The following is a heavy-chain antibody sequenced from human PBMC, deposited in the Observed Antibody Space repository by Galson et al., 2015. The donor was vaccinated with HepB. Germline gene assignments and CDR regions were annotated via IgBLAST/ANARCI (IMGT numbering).Heavy chain of an antibody. D-gene: IGHD3-10*01. Sequence: SLRLSCAASGFTFDDYGMSWVRQAPGKGLEWVSGINWNGGSTGYADSVKGRFTISRDNAKNSLYLQMNSLRAEDTALYYCARGGSGSYPLDYWGQGTLVTVSS. CDR2: INWNGGST. J-gene: IGHJ4*02. CDR1: GFTFDDYG. CDR3: ARGGSGSYPLDY. V-gene: IGHV3-20*04.